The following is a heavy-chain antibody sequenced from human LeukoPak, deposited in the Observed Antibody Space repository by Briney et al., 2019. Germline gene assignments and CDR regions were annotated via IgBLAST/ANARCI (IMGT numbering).Heavy chain of an antibody. CDR2: ISTSGGYM. D-gene: IGHD6-19*01. Sequence: PGGSLRLSCAASGFTFSSYEMNWVRQAPEKGLEWIAYISTSGGYMYADSVKGRFTISRDNAKNSLYLQMNSLRAEDTAVYYCARNNGRYDYWGQGTLVIVSS. CDR3: ARNNGRYDY. CDR1: GFTFSSYE. J-gene: IGHJ4*02. V-gene: IGHV3-48*03.